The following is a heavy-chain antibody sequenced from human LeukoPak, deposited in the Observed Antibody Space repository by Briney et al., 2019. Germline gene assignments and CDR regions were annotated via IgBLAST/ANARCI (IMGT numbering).Heavy chain of an antibody. J-gene: IGHJ4*02. V-gene: IGHV1-3*01. CDR3: ARGALNYYEEYYFDY. D-gene: IGHD3-22*01. Sequence: ASVKVSCKASGYTFTSYAMHWVRQAPGQRLEWMGWINAGNGNTKYSQKFQGRVTITRDTSASTVYMELSSLRSEDTAVYYCARGALNYYEEYYFDYWGQGTLVTVSS. CDR2: INAGNGNT. CDR1: GYTFTSYA.